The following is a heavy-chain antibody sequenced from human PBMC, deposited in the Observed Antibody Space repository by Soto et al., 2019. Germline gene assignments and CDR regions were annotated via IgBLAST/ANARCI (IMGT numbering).Heavy chain of an antibody. CDR2: INDDGIST. D-gene: IGHD1-1*01. CDR3: TRGPRSTSTGTGAF. J-gene: IGHJ4*02. Sequence: GGSLRLSCAASGFTFSMYWMHWVRQVPGKGPEWVSRINDDGISTNYADSVKGRFTISRDNAKNTLYLQMNALRVEDTAVYYCTRGPRSTSTGTGAFWGQGTLVTVS. V-gene: IGHV3-74*01. CDR1: GFTFSMYW.